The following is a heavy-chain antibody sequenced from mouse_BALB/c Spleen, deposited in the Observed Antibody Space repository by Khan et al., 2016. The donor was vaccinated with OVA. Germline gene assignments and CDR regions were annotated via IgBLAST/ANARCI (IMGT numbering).Heavy chain of an antibody. CDR3: ARKNYYGYAMDY. J-gene: IGHJ4*01. D-gene: IGHD1-1*01. CDR1: GYSITSDYA. V-gene: IGHV3-2*02. Sequence: VQLKESGLGLVKPSQSLSLTCTVTGYSITSDYAWDWIRQFPGNKLEWMGYISYGGSTSYNPSLKSRISITRDTSKNQFFLQLNSVTTEDTATYYCARKNYYGYAMDYWGQGTSVTVSS. CDR2: ISYGGST.